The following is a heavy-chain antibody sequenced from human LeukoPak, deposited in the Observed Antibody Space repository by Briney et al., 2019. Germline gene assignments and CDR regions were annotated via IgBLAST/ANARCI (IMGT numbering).Heavy chain of an antibody. Sequence: ASVKVSCKASGYIFSDYYIHWVRQAPGQGPEWMGWINPHSGGTNYAQKFRGRVTMTRDTSISTTYMELNRLTSDDTAVYYCARVVTRMTSFFLLFWGQGTLVTVSS. CDR3: ARVVTRMTSFFLLF. J-gene: IGHJ4*02. CDR2: INPHSGGT. CDR1: GYIFSDYY. D-gene: IGHD4-23*01. V-gene: IGHV1-2*02.